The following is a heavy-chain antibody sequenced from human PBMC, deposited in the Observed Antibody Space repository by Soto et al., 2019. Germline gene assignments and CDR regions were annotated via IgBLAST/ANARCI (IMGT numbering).Heavy chain of an antibody. J-gene: IGHJ4*02. V-gene: IGHV3-30*18. Sequence: PGGSLRLSCAASGFTFSSYGMHWVRQAPGKGLEWVAVISYDGSNKYYADSVKGRFTISRDNSKNTLYLQMNSLRAEDTAVYYCAKEDVFDYWGKGTLVTVSS. CDR1: GFTFSSYG. CDR2: ISYDGSNK. D-gene: IGHD3-16*01. CDR3: AKEDVFDY.